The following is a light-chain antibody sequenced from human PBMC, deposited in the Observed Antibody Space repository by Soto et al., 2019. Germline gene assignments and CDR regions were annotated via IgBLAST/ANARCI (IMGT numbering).Light chain of an antibody. CDR3: SSYTSSSTLGVV. Sequence: QSALTQPASVSGSPGQSITISCTGTSSDVGGYNYVSWYHQHPGKAPKLLIYDVSNRPSGVSNRFSGSKSGNTASLTISGLRAEDEAEYYCSSYTSSSTLGVVFGGGTKLTVL. CDR2: DVS. V-gene: IGLV2-14*01. CDR1: SSDVGGYNY. J-gene: IGLJ2*01.